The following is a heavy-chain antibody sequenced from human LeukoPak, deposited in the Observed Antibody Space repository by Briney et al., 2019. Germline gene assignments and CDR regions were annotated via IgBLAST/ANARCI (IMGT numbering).Heavy chain of an antibody. CDR2: INDDGSSP. J-gene: IGHJ5*02. D-gene: IGHD3-9*01. V-gene: IGHV3-74*01. Sequence: GGSLRLSCAASGFSFSSYWIHWVRQAPGKGLVWVSRINDDGSSPTYADSAKGRFTISRDNAKNTLYLQMNSLRAEDTAVYYCARPYDILTPNWFDPWGQGTLVTVSS. CDR1: GFSFSSYW. CDR3: ARPYDILTPNWFDP.